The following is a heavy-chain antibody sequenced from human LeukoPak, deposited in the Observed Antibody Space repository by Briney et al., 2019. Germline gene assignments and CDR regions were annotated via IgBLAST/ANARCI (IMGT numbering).Heavy chain of an antibody. CDR2: IYTSGSA. CDR3: ARGHYYDFWSGYYQGWFDP. CDR1: GGSICAYY. V-gene: IGHV4-4*07. J-gene: IGHJ5*02. Sequence: SETLSLTCTVSGGSICAYYWNWIRQPAGKGLEWIGRIYTSGSANYNPSLKSRVTMSVDTSKNQFSLRLSSVTAADTAVYYCARGHYYDFWSGYYQGWFDPWGQGTLVTVSS. D-gene: IGHD3-3*01.